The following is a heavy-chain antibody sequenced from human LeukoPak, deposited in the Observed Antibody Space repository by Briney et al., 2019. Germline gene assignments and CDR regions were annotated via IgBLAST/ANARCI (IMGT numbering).Heavy chain of an antibody. CDR3: ARADSSSWSGPYYYYGMDV. Sequence: ASVKVSCKASGGTFSSYAISWVRRAPGQGLEWMGGTIPIFGTANYAQKFQGRVTITADESTSTAYMELSSLRSEDTAVYYCARADSSSWSGPYYYYGMDVWGQGTTVTVSS. J-gene: IGHJ6*02. V-gene: IGHV1-69*01. CDR2: TIPIFGTA. D-gene: IGHD6-13*01. CDR1: GGTFSSYA.